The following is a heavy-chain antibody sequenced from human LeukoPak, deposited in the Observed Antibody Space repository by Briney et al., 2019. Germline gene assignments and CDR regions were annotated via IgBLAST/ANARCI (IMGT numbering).Heavy chain of an antibody. J-gene: IGHJ4*02. CDR1: GFTFSNAW. D-gene: IGHD3-22*01. CDR2: IKSKTDGGTT. V-gene: IGHV3-15*01. Sequence: GGSLRLSCAASGFTFSNAWMSWVRQAPGKGLEWVGRIKSKTDGGTTDYAAPVKGRFTISRDDSKNTLYLQMNSLKTEDTAVYYCTTFYYDSSGYYYVVDYWGQGTLVTVSS. CDR3: TTFYYDSSGYYYVVDY.